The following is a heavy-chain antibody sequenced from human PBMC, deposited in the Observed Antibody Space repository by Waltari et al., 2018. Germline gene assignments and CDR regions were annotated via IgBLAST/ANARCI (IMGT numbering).Heavy chain of an antibody. V-gene: IGHV3-9*01. CDR3: AKDGTTLKNYYGLDV. D-gene: IGHD4-4*01. J-gene: IGHJ6*02. Sequence: EVQLVESGGGLVQPGRSLRLSCAASGFTFDGYAMHWVRQAPGKGLEWVSGISRNSDRIGYADSVKGRFTISRDNAKNSLYLQMNSLRAEDTALYFCAKDGTTLKNYYGLDVWGQGTTVTVSS. CDR2: ISRNSDRI. CDR1: GFTFDGYA.